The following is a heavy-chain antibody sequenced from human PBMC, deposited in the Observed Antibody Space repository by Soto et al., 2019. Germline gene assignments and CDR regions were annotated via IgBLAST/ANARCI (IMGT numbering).Heavy chain of an antibody. CDR3: ARGGHVVVVTAAFDY. CDR1: GNTFTNYY. J-gene: IGHJ4*02. Sequence: QVQLMQSGAEVKKPGASVKVSCKASGNTFTNYYIHWVRQDPGQGLEWMGTINPSGGHTTYAQKFLGRVTMTRVTSTSTLYMELTRLRSEDTAVYYCARGGHVVVVTAAFDYWGQGTLVTVSS. CDR2: INPSGGHT. D-gene: IGHD2-21*02. V-gene: IGHV1-46*01.